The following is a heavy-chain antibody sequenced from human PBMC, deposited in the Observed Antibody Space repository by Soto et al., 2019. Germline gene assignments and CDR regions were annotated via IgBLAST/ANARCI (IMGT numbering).Heavy chain of an antibody. CDR2: INAGNGNT. J-gene: IGHJ4*02. Sequence: ASVKVSCKASGGSLTNYAFSWVRQAPGQRLEWMGWINAGNGNTKYSQKFQGRVTITRDTSASTAYMELSSLRSEDTAVYYCARGGYSPTSVYFDYWGQGTLVTVSS. CDR1: GGSLTNYA. CDR3: ARGGYSPTSVYFDY. D-gene: IGHD2-15*01. V-gene: IGHV1-3*01.